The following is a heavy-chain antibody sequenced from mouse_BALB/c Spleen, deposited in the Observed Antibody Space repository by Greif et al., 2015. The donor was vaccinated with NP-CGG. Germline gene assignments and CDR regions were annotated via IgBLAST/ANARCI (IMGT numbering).Heavy chain of an antibody. D-gene: IGHD1-1*01. CDR1: GFAFSSYD. CDR2: ISSGGGST. J-gene: IGHJ2*01. Sequence: EVQLVESGGGLVKPGGSLKLSCAASGFAFSSYDMSWVRQTPEKRLEWVAYISSGGGSTYYPDTAKGRFTISRDNAKNTLYLQMSSLKSEDTAMYYCARHYYGSSYSYWGQGTTLTVSS. CDR3: ARHYYGSSYSY. V-gene: IGHV5-12-1*01.